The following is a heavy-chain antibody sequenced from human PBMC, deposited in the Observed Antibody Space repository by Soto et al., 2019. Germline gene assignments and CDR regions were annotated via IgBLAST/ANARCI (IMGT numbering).Heavy chain of an antibody. CDR2: VVPMYDSV. CDR1: GGTFNTYT. CDR3: ASWRSYSGSYCFDY. V-gene: IGHV1-69*06. J-gene: IGHJ4*02. Sequence: RASVKVSCKASGGTFNTYTINWLRQAPGRGLEWVGQVVPMYDSVNYAETFQGRVTITVDKSTNTAYMELTSLRSQDTALYFCASWRSYSGSYCFDYWGQGTLVTVSS. D-gene: IGHD1-26*01.